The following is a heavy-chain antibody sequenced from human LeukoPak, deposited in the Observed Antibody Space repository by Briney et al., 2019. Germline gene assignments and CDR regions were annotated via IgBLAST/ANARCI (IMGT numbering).Heavy chain of an antibody. Sequence: PGGSLRLSCAASGFTFSSYGMHWVRQAPGKGLEWVAFIRYDGSNKYYADSVKGRFTISRDNYKNTLYLQMNSLRAEDTAVYYCAKPSSSWLPDVLYYFDYWGQGTLVTVSS. V-gene: IGHV3-30*02. CDR3: AKPSSSWLPDVLYYFDY. CDR1: GFTFSSYG. D-gene: IGHD6-13*01. J-gene: IGHJ4*02. CDR2: IRYDGSNK.